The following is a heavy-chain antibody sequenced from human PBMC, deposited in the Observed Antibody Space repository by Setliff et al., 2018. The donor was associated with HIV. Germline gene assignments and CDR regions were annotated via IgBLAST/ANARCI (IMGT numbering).Heavy chain of an antibody. CDR1: GFTFSDYY. CDR2: ISSDGSSI. CDR3: AKDHAEAMEQQLVPEYYGMDV. J-gene: IGHJ6*02. D-gene: IGHD6-13*01. Sequence: GGSLRLSCAASGFTFSDYYMSWIRQAPGKGLVWVSRISSDGSSIDYADSVKGRCSISRDNGKNTLYLQLNSLRAEDTAVYYCAKDHAEAMEQQLVPEYYGMDVWGQGTTVTVSS. V-gene: IGHV3-74*01.